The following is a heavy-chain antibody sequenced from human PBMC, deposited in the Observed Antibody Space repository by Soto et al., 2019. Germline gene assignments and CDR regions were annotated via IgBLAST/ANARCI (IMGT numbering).Heavy chain of an antibody. Sequence: PGGSLRLSCAASGFTFSSYWMSWVRQAPGKGLEWVANIKQDGSEKYYVDSVKGRFTISRDNAKNSLYLQMNSLRAEDTAVYYCARDRCSSTSCLLDYYYYYGMDVWGQGTTVTVSS. CDR1: GFTFSSYW. V-gene: IGHV3-7*03. CDR2: IKQDGSEK. CDR3: ARDRCSSTSCLLDYYYYYGMDV. J-gene: IGHJ6*02. D-gene: IGHD2-2*01.